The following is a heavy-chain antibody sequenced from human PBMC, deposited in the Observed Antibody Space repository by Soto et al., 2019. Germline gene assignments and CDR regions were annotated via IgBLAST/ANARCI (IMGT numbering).Heavy chain of an antibody. CDR2: IYATGTT. D-gene: IGHD3-3*01. J-gene: IGHJ5*01. Sequence: PEDLGLSCTVSGAFISGFQWSWFRMSAGKGLEWIGRIYATGTTDYNPSLKSRVMMSVDTSKKQFSLKLRSVTAADTAVYYCGFFGPRSPRNCFDFWCPGLLVTVFS. V-gene: IGHV4-4*07. CDR3: GFFGPRSPRNCFDF. CDR1: GAFISGFQ.